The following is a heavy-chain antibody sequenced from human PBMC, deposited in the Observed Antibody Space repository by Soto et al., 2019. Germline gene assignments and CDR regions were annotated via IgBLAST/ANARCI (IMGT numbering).Heavy chain of an antibody. V-gene: IGHV3-7*01. J-gene: IGHJ4*02. D-gene: IGHD3-16*02. CDR3: ATYNDSNWETYLFRH. Sequence: PGGSLRLSCRTSGLMFRTYLMSWVRQAPGKGLEWVANIKTDGSEEYYADSVMGRFTISRDNTKNSLYLQMNSLRADDTAMYYCATYNDSNWETYLFRHWGQGTLVTVSS. CDR1: GLMFRTYL. CDR2: IKTDGSEE.